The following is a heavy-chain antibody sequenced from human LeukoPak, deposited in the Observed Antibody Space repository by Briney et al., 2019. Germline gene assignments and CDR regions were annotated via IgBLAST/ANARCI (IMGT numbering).Heavy chain of an antibody. D-gene: IGHD2-2*01. CDR3: AKAGYCSSTSCPPGDYYYYYGMDV. CDR2: ISGSGGST. CDR1: GFTFSSYA. J-gene: IGHJ6*04. V-gene: IGHV3-23*01. Sequence: GGSLRLSCAASGFTFSSYAMSWVRQAPGKGLEWVSAISGSGGSTYYADFVKGRFTISRDNSKNTLYLQMNSLRAEDTAVYYCAKAGYCSSTSCPPGDYYYYYGMDVWGKGTTVTVSS.